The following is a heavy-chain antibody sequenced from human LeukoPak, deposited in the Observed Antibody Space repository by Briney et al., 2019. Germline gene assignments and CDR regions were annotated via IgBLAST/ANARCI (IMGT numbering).Heavy chain of an antibody. CDR1: GDSVSSTSAA. Sequence: SQTLSLTCGISGDSVSSTSAAWSWIRQSPSRGLEWLGKTYYRSKWDNDYAVSVKSRITIIPDTSNNQFSLHLNSVTPEDSAVYYCARSRIPLYSSSWINWFDPWGQGTLVTVSS. J-gene: IGHJ5*02. CDR3: ARSRIPLYSSSWINWFDP. D-gene: IGHD6-13*01. V-gene: IGHV6-1*01. CDR2: TYYRSKWDN.